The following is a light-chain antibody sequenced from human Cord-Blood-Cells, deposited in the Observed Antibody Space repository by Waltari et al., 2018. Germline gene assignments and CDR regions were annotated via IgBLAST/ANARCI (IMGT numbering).Light chain of an antibody. J-gene: IGKJ2*01. Sequence: EIVLTQSPGTLSLSPGERATLSCRASQSVSSSYLAWYQQKPGQAPRLLIYGASSRATGIPDRFRGSGSGTDFTLTISRLEPEEFAVYYCQQYGSSPPYTFGQGTKLEIK. CDR2: GAS. CDR1: QSVSSSY. V-gene: IGKV3-20*01. CDR3: QQYGSSPPYT.